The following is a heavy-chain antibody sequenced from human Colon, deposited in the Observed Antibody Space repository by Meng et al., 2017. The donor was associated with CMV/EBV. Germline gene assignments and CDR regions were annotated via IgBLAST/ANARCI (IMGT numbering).Heavy chain of an antibody. V-gene: IGHV1-2*06. CDR1: GFTFSASY. CDR2: INPISGGT. J-gene: IGHJ4*02. Sequence: SCTASGFTFSASYIPWVRQAPGQGLEWVGRINPISGGTIYAQKFKGRVTLTRDTSISTDYMEVGRLTSDDTAVYFCARELESGGLDYWGQGTLVTVSS. CDR3: ARELESGGLDY. D-gene: IGHD3-3*01.